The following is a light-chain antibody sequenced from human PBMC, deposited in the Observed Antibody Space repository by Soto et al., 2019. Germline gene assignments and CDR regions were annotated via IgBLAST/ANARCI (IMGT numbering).Light chain of an antibody. CDR1: QGVSSY. CDR2: GAS. V-gene: IGKV3-20*01. Sequence: EIVLTQSPATLSLSAGERATLSSRASQGVSSYLAWYQQKPGQAPRLLIYGASSRATGIPDRFSASGSGTDFTLTISRLEPEDFAVYYCQQYGSSPRTFGQGTKVDIK. J-gene: IGKJ1*01. CDR3: QQYGSSPRT.